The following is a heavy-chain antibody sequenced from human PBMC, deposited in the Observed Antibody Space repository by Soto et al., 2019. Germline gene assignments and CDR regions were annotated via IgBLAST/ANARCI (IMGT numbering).Heavy chain of an antibody. CDR1: GFTFSSYV. V-gene: IGHV3-7*01. Sequence: GGSLRLSCAASGFTFSSYVMNWVRQAPGKGLEWVANIKHDGSEKYYVDSVKGRFTISRDNAKNSLYLQMNSLRAEDTAVYYCARVPYGVVLLDYWGQGTLVTVSS. D-gene: IGHD4-17*01. CDR3: ARVPYGVVLLDY. CDR2: IKHDGSEK. J-gene: IGHJ4*02.